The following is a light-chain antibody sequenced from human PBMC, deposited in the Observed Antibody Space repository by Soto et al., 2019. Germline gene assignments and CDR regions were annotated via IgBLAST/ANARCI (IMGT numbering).Light chain of an antibody. CDR2: DNN. J-gene: IGLJ3*02. Sequence: QSVLTQPPSVSAAPGQRVTISCSGSSTNIGNNYVSCYQQFPGTAPRHLIYDNNQRPTGIPARFSGSKSGTSATLVITGIPTGEEADYYCGAWDRSMSGGRSVFGGGTKLTVL. CDR1: STNIGNNY. V-gene: IGLV1-51*01. CDR3: GAWDRSMSGGRSV.